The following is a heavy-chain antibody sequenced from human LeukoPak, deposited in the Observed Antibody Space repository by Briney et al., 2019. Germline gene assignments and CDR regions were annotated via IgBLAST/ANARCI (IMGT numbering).Heavy chain of an antibody. CDR1: GGSLRGYY. CDR2: ISDSGST. D-gene: IGHD3-16*02. V-gene: IGHV4-34*01. J-gene: IGHJ3*02. CDR3: ARGIVSPI. Sequence: PSETLSLTCGVYGGSLRGYYWSWIRQPPEKGLEWVGEISDSGSTNYNPSLESRVTISVDTSKNQISLRLSSVTAADTAVYYCARGIVSPIWGQGTMVTVSS.